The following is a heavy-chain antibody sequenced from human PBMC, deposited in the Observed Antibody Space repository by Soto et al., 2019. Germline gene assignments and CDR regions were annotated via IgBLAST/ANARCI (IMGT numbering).Heavy chain of an antibody. CDR3: AKCLVGYVFGVQDYYFGMDV. J-gene: IGHJ6*02. V-gene: IGHV3-30*18. Sequence: QVQLVESGGGVVQPGRSLRLSCGASGFKFSTYGMHWVRQAPGKGLEWVAVISYDGNNKDYADSVKGRFTISRDNSKNTSYLQMNRLRAEDTAVYYCAKCLVGYVFGVQDYYFGMDVWGQGTTVAVSS. CDR1: GFKFSTYG. D-gene: IGHD1-26*01. CDR2: ISYDGNNK.